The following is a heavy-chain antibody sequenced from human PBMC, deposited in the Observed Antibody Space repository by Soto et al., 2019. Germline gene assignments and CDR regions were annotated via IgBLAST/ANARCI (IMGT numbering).Heavy chain of an antibody. Sequence: XSVKASCKASVDTFSYYDSNWVRQAPGQGLEWMGWIHLESRKTSFAQKFQGRLTMTGDTSIDTAYMDLTSLTSEDTAVYYCAITPGWFAGMAVWGQGPTVTVSS. V-gene: IGHV1-8*01. D-gene: IGHD6-19*01. CDR1: VDTFSYYD. CDR2: IHLESRKT. CDR3: AITPGWFAGMAV. J-gene: IGHJ6*02.